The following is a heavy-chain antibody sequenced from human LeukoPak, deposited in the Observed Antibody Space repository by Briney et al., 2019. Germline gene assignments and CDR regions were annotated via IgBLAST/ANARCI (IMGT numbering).Heavy chain of an antibody. D-gene: IGHD6-19*01. CDR2: IASDGGAK. V-gene: IGHV3-30*03. CDR1: GFSFSNHG. Sequence: PGTSLRLPCVASGFSFSNHGMHWVRHAPGNGLHCVSVIASDGGAKFYADSVKGRFTLSRDNPKNMFFLQMNLLTIEDTAIYYCAREATWGQWYFDHWGQGTPVTVSS. J-gene: IGHJ4*02. CDR3: AREATWGQWYFDH.